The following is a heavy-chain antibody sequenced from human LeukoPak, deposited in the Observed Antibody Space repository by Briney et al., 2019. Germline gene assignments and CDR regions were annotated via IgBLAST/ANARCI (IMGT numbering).Heavy chain of an antibody. Sequence: PGGSLRLSCAASVFAFSVYSMNWVRQAPGKGLEWVSYISSSDNTIHYADSVKGRFTISRDNAKNSLYLEMNSLRDEDTAVYYCARVHRGYSYGRLDYWGQGTLVTVSS. D-gene: IGHD5-18*01. CDR1: VFAFSVYS. CDR2: ISSSDNTI. V-gene: IGHV3-48*02. CDR3: ARVHRGYSYGRLDY. J-gene: IGHJ4*02.